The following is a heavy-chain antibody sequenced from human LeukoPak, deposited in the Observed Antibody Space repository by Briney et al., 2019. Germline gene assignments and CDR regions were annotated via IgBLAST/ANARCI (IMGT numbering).Heavy chain of an antibody. Sequence: GGSLRLSCAASGFTFSSYEMNWVRQAPGKGLEWVSYISSSGSTIYYADSVKGRFTISRDNSKNTLYLQMNSLRAEDTAVYYCARGGGNYEWLRLSYYFDYWGQGTLVTVSS. V-gene: IGHV3-48*03. J-gene: IGHJ4*02. CDR3: ARGGGNYEWLRLSYYFDY. CDR1: GFTFSSYE. CDR2: ISSSGSTI. D-gene: IGHD5-12*01.